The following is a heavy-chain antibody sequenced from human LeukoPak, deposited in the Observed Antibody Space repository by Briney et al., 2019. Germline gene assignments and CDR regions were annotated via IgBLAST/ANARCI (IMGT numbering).Heavy chain of an antibody. CDR1: GDSISSSTYY. V-gene: IGHV4-39*07. Sequence: SETLSLTCTVSGDSISSSTYYWGWIRQPPGKGLEWIGSVYYSGITYYNPSLKSRVTISVDTSKNQFSLKLSSVTAADTALYYCARWGYCFDNWGQGTLVTVSS. J-gene: IGHJ4*02. CDR3: ARWGYCFDN. CDR2: VYYSGIT. D-gene: IGHD2-15*01.